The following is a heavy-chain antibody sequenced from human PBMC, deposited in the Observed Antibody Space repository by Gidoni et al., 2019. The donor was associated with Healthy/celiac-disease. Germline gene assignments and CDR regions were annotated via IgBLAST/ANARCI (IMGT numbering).Heavy chain of an antibody. CDR3: AKDIRYYDSSGYYDY. V-gene: IGHV3-9*01. J-gene: IGHJ4*02. CDR1: GFPLDDSA. D-gene: IGHD3-22*01. Sequence: EVQLVVSGGGLVQPGRSLRLSCAASGFPLDDSAMHWVRQAPGKGLEWVSGISWNSGSIGYADSVKGRFTISRDNAKNSLYLQMNSLRAEDTALYYCAKDIRYYDSSGYYDYWGQGTLVTVSS. CDR2: ISWNSGSI.